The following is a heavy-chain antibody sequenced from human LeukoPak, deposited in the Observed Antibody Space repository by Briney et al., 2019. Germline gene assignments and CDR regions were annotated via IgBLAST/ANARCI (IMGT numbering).Heavy chain of an antibody. CDR1: GFTFSSYW. D-gene: IGHD5-18*01. CDR2: INSDGIST. V-gene: IGHV3-74*01. Sequence: QPGGSLRLSCAASGFTFSSYWTHWVRQAPGKGLVWVSRINSDGISTTYADSVKGRFTISRDNAKNTLYLQMNSLRAEDTAVYYCAKNPRTGVRGGSYGYMDYYYYYMDVWGKGTTVTVSS. CDR3: AKNPRTGVRGGSYGYMDYYYYYMDV. J-gene: IGHJ6*03.